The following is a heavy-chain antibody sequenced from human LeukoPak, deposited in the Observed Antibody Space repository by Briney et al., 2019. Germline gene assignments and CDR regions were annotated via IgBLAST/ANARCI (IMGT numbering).Heavy chain of an antibody. CDR3: AKDLLRYSSSWYTLWDY. D-gene: IGHD6-13*01. V-gene: IGHV3-23*01. Sequence: GGSLRLSCAASGFTFSSYAMSWVRQAPGKGLEWVSAISGSGGSTYYADSVKGRFTISRDNSKNTLYLQMNSLRAEDTAVYYCAKDLLRYSSSWYTLWDYWGQGTLVTVSS. J-gene: IGHJ4*02. CDR2: ISGSGGST. CDR1: GFTFSSYA.